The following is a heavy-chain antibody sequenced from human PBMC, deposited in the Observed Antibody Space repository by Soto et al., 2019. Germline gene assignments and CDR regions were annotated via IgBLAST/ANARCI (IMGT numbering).Heavy chain of an antibody. CDR2: ISSSSSYI. CDR3: ARGRGPNCSSTSCYVYYMDV. V-gene: IGHV3-21*01. CDR1: GFTFSSYS. Sequence: EVQLVESGGGLVKPGGSLRLSCAASGFTFSSYSMNWVRQAPGKGLEWVSSISSSSSYIYYADSVKGRFTISRDNAKNSLYLQMNSLRAEDTVVYYCARGRGPNCSSTSCYVYYMDVWGKGTTVTVSS. D-gene: IGHD2-2*01. J-gene: IGHJ6*03.